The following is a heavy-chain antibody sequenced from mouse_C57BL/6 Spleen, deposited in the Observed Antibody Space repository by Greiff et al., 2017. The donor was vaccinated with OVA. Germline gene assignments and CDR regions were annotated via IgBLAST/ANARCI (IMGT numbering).Heavy chain of an antibody. V-gene: IGHV1-80*01. Sequence: QVQLQQSGAELVKPGASVKLSCKASGYAFRSYWMNWVKQRPGKGLEWIGQISPGDGAPNYNGQFTGKATLTADKSSSTVDMQLISLNSEDSAVYCCARNHYSNYFFGDWGKGTTLTVSS. CDR2: ISPGDGAP. CDR3: ARNHYSNYFFGD. D-gene: IGHD2-5*01. CDR1: GYAFRSYW. J-gene: IGHJ2*01.